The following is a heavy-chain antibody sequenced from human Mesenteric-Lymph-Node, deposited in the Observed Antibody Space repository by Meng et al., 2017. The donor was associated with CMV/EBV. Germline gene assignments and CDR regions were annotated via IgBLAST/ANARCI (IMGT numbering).Heavy chain of an antibody. Sequence: GESLKISCAASGFSFSLYALHWVRQAPGKGLEWVALISFDGHNQYYADSLRGRITISRDNSKNTLYLQMNTLTAEDTAVYYCARDRTDGIYGQPGDWGQGTLVTVSS. CDR1: GFSFSLYA. J-gene: IGHJ4*02. D-gene: IGHD1-14*01. CDR3: ARDRTDGIYGQPGD. CDR2: ISFDGHNQ. V-gene: IGHV3-30-3*01.